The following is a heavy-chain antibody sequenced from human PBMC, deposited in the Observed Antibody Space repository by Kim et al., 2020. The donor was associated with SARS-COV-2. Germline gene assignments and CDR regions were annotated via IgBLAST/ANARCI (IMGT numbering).Heavy chain of an antibody. CDR2: ISAYNGNT. V-gene: IGHV1-18*04. CDR3: ARDLRSATSPNITIFGVDRFHGLDV. D-gene: IGHD3-3*01. CDR1: GYTFTSYG. J-gene: IGHJ6*02. Sequence: ASVKVSCKASGYTFTSYGINWVRQAPGQGLEWMGWISAYNGNTNYAQKLQGRVTMTTDTSTSTAYMELRSLRSDDTAVYYCARDLRSATSPNITIFGVDRFHGLDVWGQGTTVTVSS.